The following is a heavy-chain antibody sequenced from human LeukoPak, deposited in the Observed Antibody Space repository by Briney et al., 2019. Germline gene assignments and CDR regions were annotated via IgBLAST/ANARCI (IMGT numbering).Heavy chain of an antibody. Sequence: PGGSLRLSCAAPGFTFDDYAMDWVRQAQGKGREWGSSITWNSGSIDYEDSGKGRFTISRENAKNYLYLQMNSLRAEDMALYYCAKGTVSSGYYWVFEYWGQGTLVTVSS. J-gene: IGHJ4*02. CDR1: GFTFDDYA. D-gene: IGHD3-22*01. CDR3: AKGTVSSGYYWVFEY. V-gene: IGHV3-9*03. CDR2: ITWNSGSI.